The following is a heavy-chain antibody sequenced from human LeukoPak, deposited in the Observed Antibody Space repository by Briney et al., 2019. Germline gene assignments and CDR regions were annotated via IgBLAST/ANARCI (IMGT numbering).Heavy chain of an antibody. V-gene: IGHV3-66*02. Sequence: PGGSLTLSCAASGFTFSSNYMSWVRQAPGKGLEWVSVIYSGGSTYYADSVKGRFTISRDNSKNTLYLQMNSLRAEDTAVYYCARDNGSGKYYFDYWGQGTLVTVSS. CDR1: GFTFSSNY. J-gene: IGHJ4*02. CDR2: IYSGGST. CDR3: ARDNGSGKYYFDY. D-gene: IGHD3-10*01.